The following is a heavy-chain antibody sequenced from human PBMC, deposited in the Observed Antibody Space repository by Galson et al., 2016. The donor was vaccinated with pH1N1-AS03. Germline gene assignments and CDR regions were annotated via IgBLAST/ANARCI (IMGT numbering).Heavy chain of an antibody. V-gene: IGHV1-18*04. CDR3: ARGRGFRPDTFDI. D-gene: IGHD2-15*01. CDR1: GYTFSTYG. CDR2: ISGYDDDT. J-gene: IGHJ3*02. Sequence: SVKVPCKASGYTFSTYGVSWVRQAPGQGLEWMGWISGYDDDTNYAQNVAGRVTMTTDKSTSTVYMELRSLRSDDTAVYYCARGRGFRPDTFDIWGQGTTVIVSS.